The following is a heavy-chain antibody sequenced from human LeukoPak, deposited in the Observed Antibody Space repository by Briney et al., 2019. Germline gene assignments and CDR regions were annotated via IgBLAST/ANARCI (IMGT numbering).Heavy chain of an antibody. CDR2: INHSGST. V-gene: IGHV4-34*01. D-gene: IGHD1-26*01. Sequence: SETLSLTCAVYGGSFSGYYWSWIRQPPGKGLEWIGEINHSGSTNYNPSLKSRVTLSVDTSKNQFSLKLSSVTAADTAVYYCARVKEDSGSYLTLYYYYYGMDVWGQGTTVTVSS. J-gene: IGHJ6*02. CDR1: GGSFSGYY. CDR3: ARVKEDSGSYLTLYYYYYGMDV.